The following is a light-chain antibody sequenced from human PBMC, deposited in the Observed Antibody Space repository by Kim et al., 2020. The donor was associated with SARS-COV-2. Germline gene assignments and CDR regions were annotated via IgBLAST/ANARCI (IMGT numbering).Light chain of an antibody. J-gene: IGKJ2*03. Sequence: DIRDKLSWFQHRPGQAPTVLIYDAVTLQTGVPSRFSGSGSETDFTFTISRLQPEDFATYYCQQYDSDHSFGQGTKLEI. CDR2: DAV. CDR1: DIRDK. CDR3: QQYDSDHS. V-gene: IGKV1-33*01.